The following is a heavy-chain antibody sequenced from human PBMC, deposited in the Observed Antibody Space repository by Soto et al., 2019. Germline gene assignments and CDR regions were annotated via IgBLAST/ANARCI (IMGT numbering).Heavy chain of an antibody. Sequence: SVKVSCKASGGTFSSYAISWVLQAPGQGLEWMGGIIPIFGTANYAQKFQGRVTITADESTSTAYMELSSLRSEDTAVYYCARDSTLDSSGYYSMNFDCWGQGTLVTVSS. V-gene: IGHV1-69*13. CDR2: IIPIFGTA. D-gene: IGHD3-22*01. J-gene: IGHJ4*02. CDR1: GGTFSSYA. CDR3: ARDSTLDSSGYYSMNFDC.